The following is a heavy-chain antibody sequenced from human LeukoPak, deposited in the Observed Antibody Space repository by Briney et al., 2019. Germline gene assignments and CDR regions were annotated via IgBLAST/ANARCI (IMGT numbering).Heavy chain of an antibody. CDR3: ARLIRRLGFCIGGSCNWDYYFDY. CDR2: IYNSDNS. D-gene: IGHD2-15*01. Sequence: SETLSLTCTVSGDSISSYNWSWIRQPPGKRLEWIGHIYNSDNSNDNPSLKSRVTMSIDTSKNQFSLMLSSVTATDTAVYYCARLIRRLGFCIGGSCNWDYYFDYWGQGTLVTVSP. CDR1: GDSISSYN. V-gene: IGHV4-4*09. J-gene: IGHJ4*02.